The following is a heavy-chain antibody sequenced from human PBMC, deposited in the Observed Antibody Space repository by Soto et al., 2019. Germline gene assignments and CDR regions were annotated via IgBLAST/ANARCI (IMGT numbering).Heavy chain of an antibody. CDR3: ASSPHKDSRPDY. Sequence: GGSLRLSCAASGFTFSSYGMHWVRQAPGKGLEWVAVIWYDGSNKYYADSVKGRFTISRDNSKNTLYLQMNGLRAEDTAVYYCASSPHKDSRPDYWGQGTLVTVSS. D-gene: IGHD3-22*01. CDR1: GFTFSSYG. CDR2: IWYDGSNK. J-gene: IGHJ4*02. V-gene: IGHV3-33*01.